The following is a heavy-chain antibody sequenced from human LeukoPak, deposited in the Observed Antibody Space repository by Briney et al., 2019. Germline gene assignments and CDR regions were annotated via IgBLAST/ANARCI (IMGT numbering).Heavy chain of an antibody. D-gene: IGHD6-13*01. CDR1: GGSFSGYY. CDR2: INHSGST. CDR3: ARHPHSSSWYFDWFDP. V-gene: IGHV4-34*01. J-gene: IGHJ5*02. Sequence: PSETLSLTCAVYGGSFSGYYWSWIRQPPGKGLEWIGEINHSGSTNYNPSLKSRGTISVDTSKNQFSLKLSSVTAADTAVYYCARHPHSSSWYFDWFDPWGQGTLVTVSS.